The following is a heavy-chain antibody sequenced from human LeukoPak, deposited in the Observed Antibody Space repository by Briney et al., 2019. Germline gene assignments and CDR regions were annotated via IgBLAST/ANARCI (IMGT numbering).Heavy chain of an antibody. Sequence: PGGSLRLSCAASGFTFSSYDMSCVRQAPGEGLEWVFSITLSGGNTFYADSVMGRFTVSRDNSKNTLYLQMNSLSAEDTAVYYCAKRGNPAVGHHYLDVWGKGTTVSVSS. V-gene: IGHV3-23*01. CDR3: AKRGNPAVGHHYLDV. D-gene: IGHD2-2*01. CDR1: GFTFSSYD. CDR2: ITLSGGNT. J-gene: IGHJ6*03.